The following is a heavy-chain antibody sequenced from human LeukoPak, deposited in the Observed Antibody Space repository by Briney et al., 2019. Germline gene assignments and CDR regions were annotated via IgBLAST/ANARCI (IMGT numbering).Heavy chain of an antibody. V-gene: IGHV4-59*01. D-gene: IGHD2-15*01. CDR2: IYYSGST. J-gene: IGHJ2*01. CDR1: GGSISSYY. Sequence: SETLSLTCTVSGGSISSYYWSWIRQPPGKGLEWIGYIYYSGSTNYNPSLKSRVTISVDTSKNQFSLKLSSVTAADTAVYYCAREDINCSGGSCVWDFDLWGRGTLVTVSS. CDR3: AREDINCSGGSCVWDFDL.